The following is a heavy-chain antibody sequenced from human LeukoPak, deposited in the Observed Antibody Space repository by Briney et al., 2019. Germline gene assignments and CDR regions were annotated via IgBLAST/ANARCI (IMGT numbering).Heavy chain of an antibody. Sequence: GGSLRLSCAASGFTFSRNGMLWVRQAPGKGLEWVAVISYDGSKKCYADSVKDRFTISRDNSKNTLYLQMSSLRAEDSAVYYCAKDRRSNWAFDSWGQGTLVTVSS. CDR3: AKDRRSNWAFDS. CDR1: GFTFSRNG. J-gene: IGHJ4*02. CDR2: ISYDGSKK. V-gene: IGHV3-30*18. D-gene: IGHD3-16*01.